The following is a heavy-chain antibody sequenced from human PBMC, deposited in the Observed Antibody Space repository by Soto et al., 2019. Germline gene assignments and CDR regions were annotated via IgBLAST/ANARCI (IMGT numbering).Heavy chain of an antibody. D-gene: IGHD5-12*01. J-gene: IGHJ6*02. CDR1: GLTLRSYW. CDR3: ARPRGYTNYGLDV. V-gene: IGHV3-74*01. CDR2: ISGDGSST. Sequence: EVQLVESGGGLVQPGGSLRLSCVVSGLTLRSYWMHWVRQAPGKGLLWVSRISGDGSSTNYADSVKGRFTISRDNAKNTLYLQMNSLRAEDTAVYYCARPRGYTNYGLDVWGQGTTVTVSS.